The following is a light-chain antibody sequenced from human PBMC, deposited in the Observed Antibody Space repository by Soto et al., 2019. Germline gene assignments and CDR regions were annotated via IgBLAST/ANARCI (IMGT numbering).Light chain of an antibody. V-gene: IGKV1-5*03. CDR2: KES. Sequence: DIQMTQSPSTLSVSVGYRVTITCRASQTISSWLAWYQQKPGKAPKILIYKESTLKSGVPSRFSGSGSGTELNLTISRLQPDDFATYYCQHYNSYSEACGQGTKVDIK. CDR3: QHYNSYSEA. CDR1: QTISSW. J-gene: IGKJ1*01.